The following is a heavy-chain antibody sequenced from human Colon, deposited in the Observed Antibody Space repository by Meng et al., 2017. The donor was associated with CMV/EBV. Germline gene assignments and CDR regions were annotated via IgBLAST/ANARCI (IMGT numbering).Heavy chain of an antibody. Sequence: CKASGATFTDYYIHWVRQAPGQGLEWMGRVNLYSGGTDYAQNFQGRVTMTWDASISTAYMVLTWLTSDDTAIYYCARGGERGHQTLDPWGQGALVTVSS. D-gene: IGHD1-1*01. CDR2: VNLYSGGT. CDR3: ARGGERGHQTLDP. CDR1: GATFTDYY. J-gene: IGHJ5*02. V-gene: IGHV1-2*06.